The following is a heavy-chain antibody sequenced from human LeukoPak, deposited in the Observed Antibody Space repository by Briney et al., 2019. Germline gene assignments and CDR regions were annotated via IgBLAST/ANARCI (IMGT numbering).Heavy chain of an antibody. CDR3: AREDIVVVPAAHYYYGMDV. Sequence: ASVKVSCKASGYTFTSHAIYWVRQAPGQRLEWMGWINADSGNTKYSQKFQDRVTITRDTSEHTAYMELSSLRSEDTAVYYCAREDIVVVPAAHYYYGMDVWGQGTTVTVSS. CDR2: INADSGNT. J-gene: IGHJ6*02. CDR1: GYTFTSHA. V-gene: IGHV1-3*01. D-gene: IGHD2-2*01.